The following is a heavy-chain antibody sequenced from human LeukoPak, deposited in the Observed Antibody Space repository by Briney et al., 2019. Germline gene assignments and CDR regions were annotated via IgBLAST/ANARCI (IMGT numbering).Heavy chain of an antibody. Sequence: GGSLRLSCAASGFTFSSYSMNWVRQPPGKGLEWVSSISSSSSYIYYADSVKGRFTISRDNAKNSLYLQMNSLRAEDTAVYYCAREYYYDSSGYYFDYWGQGTLVTVSS. J-gene: IGHJ4*02. CDR1: GFTFSSYS. CDR3: AREYYYDSSGYYFDY. CDR2: ISSSSSYI. V-gene: IGHV3-21*01. D-gene: IGHD3-22*01.